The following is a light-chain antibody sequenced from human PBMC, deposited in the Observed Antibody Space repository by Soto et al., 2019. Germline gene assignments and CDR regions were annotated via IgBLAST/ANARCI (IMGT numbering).Light chain of an antibody. CDR3: QHMRT. Sequence: DIQMTPSPSTLSGSVVDRVTITCRASQTISSWLAWYQQKPGKAPKLLIYKASTLKSGVPSRFSGSGSGTEFTLTISSLQPDDFGSYYCQHMRTFGQGTKVDIK. J-gene: IGKJ1*01. V-gene: IGKV1-5*03. CDR2: KAS. CDR1: QTISSW.